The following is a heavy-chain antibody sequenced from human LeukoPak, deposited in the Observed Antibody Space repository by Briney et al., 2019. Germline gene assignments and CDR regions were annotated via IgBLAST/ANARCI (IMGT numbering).Heavy chain of an antibody. D-gene: IGHD3-3*01. CDR2: ISGSGGTT. Sequence: AGGSLRLSCAASGFTFTSYAMSWVRQAPGKGLEWVSTISGSGGTTYYADSVKGRFTISRDNSKNTLDLQMNSLRADDTAVYYCAKARIRLPTIPHHASWGQGPRATVPS. V-gene: IGHV3-23*01. CDR3: AKARIRLPTIPHHAS. J-gene: IGHJ5*02. CDR1: GFTFTSYA.